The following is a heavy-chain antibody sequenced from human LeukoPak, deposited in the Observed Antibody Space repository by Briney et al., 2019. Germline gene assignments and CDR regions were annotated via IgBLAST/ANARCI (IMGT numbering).Heavy chain of an antibody. V-gene: IGHV3-23*01. CDR1: GFTFSSYA. Sequence: GGSLRLSCAASGFTFSSYAMSWVRQAPGKGLEWVSAISGSGGRTYYEDSVKGRFTISRDNSKNTLYLQMNSLRAEDTAVYYCAKSKLGAYYYYYMDVWGKGTTVTVSS. J-gene: IGHJ6*03. D-gene: IGHD7-27*01. CDR3: AKSKLGAYYYYYMDV. CDR2: ISGSGGRT.